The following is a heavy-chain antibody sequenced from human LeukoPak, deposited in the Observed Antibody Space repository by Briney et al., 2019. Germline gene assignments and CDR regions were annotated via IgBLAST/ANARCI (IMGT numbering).Heavy chain of an antibody. Sequence: VSSVTVSFMASGYTFIDYYMHWVRQAPGQERAWMGWINPNSGGTKYAQKFQGRVTMTRDTSISTVYMELSSLRSDDTAVYYCARDKEVGATWSYDAFDIWGQGTMVTVSS. CDR3: ARDKEVGATWSYDAFDI. CDR2: INPNSGGT. V-gene: IGHV1-2*02. CDR1: GYTFIDYY. J-gene: IGHJ3*02. D-gene: IGHD1-26*01.